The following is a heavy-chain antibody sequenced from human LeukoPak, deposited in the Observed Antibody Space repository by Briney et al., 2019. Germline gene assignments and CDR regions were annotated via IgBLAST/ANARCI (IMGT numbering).Heavy chain of an antibody. J-gene: IGHJ6*03. V-gene: IGHV3-7*01. D-gene: IGHD5-12*01. Sequence: PGGSLRLSCAASGFTFSSYWMSWVRQAPGKGLEWVANIKQDGSEKYYVDSVKGRFTISRDNAKNSLYLQMNSPRAEDTAVYYCAREASVATIGIRSKSYYYYYYMDVWGKGTTVTVSS. CDR1: GFTFSSYW. CDR3: AREASVATIGIRSKSYYYYYYMDV. CDR2: IKQDGSEK.